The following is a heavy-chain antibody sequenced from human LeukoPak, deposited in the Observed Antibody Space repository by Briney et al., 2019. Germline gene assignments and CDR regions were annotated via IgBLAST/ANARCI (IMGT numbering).Heavy chain of an antibody. CDR3: ARGSIAVGFDY. J-gene: IGHJ4*02. D-gene: IGHD6-19*01. CDR2: IYTSGST. CDR1: GGSISSGSYY. Sequence: SETLSLTCTVSGGSISSGSYYWRWIRQPAGKGLEWIGRIYTSGSTNYNPSLKSRVTISVDTSKNQFSLKLSSVTAADTAVYYYARGSIAVGFDYWGQGTLVAVSS. V-gene: IGHV4-61*02.